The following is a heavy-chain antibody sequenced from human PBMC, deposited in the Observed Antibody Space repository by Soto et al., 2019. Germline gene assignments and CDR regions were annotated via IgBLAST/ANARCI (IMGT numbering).Heavy chain of an antibody. CDR3: ARYFDRGDYYFDY. D-gene: IGHD3-22*01. V-gene: IGHV1-3*01. CDR2: ISADSGDT. J-gene: IGHJ4*02. Sequence: QVQLVQSGAEVRKPGASVKVSCKASGYTFSHYIMHCVRQAPGQRLEWMGWISADSGDTKYSQNFQGRITITRDTSASTVYMELSSLRSEDTAVYYCARYFDRGDYYFDYWGQGTLVTVSS. CDR1: GYTFSHYI.